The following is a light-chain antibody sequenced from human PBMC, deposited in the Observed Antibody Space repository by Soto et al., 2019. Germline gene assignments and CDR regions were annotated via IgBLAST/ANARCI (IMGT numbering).Light chain of an antibody. J-gene: IGKJ5*01. CDR2: DAS. CDR1: QSISSC. Sequence: EIQMTKSPSTLTASVGDRVTITCRASQSISSCLAWYQQKPGKAPKLLIYDASNLESGVPSRFSGSGSGTSFTLTISSLQPEDFAAYYCQQLLNYPITFGQGTRLDIK. CDR3: QQLLNYPIT. V-gene: IGKV1-5*01.